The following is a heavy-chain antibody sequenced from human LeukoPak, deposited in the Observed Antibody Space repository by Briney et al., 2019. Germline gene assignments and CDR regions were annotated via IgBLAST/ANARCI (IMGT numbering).Heavy chain of an antibody. Sequence: GGSLRLSCAASGFTLSSSWMSWVRQAPGKGLEWVATINQDGSEKYYVDSVKGRFTISGDNAKNSLYLQMNSLRAEDTALYYCARGKYPDNDDYMDVWGKGTAVIVSS. J-gene: IGHJ6*03. CDR3: ARGKYPDNDDYMDV. CDR1: GFTLSSSW. D-gene: IGHD1-1*01. V-gene: IGHV3-7*03. CDR2: INQDGSEK.